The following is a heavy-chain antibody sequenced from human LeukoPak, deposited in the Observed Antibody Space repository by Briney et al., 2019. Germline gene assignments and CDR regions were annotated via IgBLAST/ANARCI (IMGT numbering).Heavy chain of an antibody. J-gene: IGHJ6*02. D-gene: IGHD6-19*01. CDR1: GFTFDDYA. CDR3: AKDKYSSVLGMDV. V-gene: IGHV3-9*01. CDR2: ISWNSGSI. Sequence: RSLRLSCAASGFTFDDYAMHWVRQAPGKGLEWVSGISWNSGSIGYADSVKGRFTISRDNAKNSLYLQMNSLRAEDTALYYCAKDKYSSVLGMDVWGQGTTVTVSS.